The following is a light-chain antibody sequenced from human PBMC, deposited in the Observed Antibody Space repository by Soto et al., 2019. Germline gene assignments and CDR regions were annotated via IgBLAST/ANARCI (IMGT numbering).Light chain of an antibody. CDR3: QQYGSSPRT. V-gene: IGKV3-20*01. CDR2: GAS. J-gene: IGKJ2*01. Sequence: IVLTQSPGTLSLSPGERATLSCRASQSVTNNYLAWYQQKPGQTPRLLIYGASSRATGIPDRFSGCGSGIDFTLTISRLEPEDFAVYYCQQYGSSPRTFGQGTKLEIK. CDR1: QSVTNNY.